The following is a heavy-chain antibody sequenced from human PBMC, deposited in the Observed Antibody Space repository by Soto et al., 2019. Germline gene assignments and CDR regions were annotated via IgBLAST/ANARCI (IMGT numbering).Heavy chain of an antibody. Sequence: EVQLVESGGGLIQPGGSLRLSCAASGFTVSSNYMSWVRQAPGKGLEWVSVIYSGGSTYYADSVKGRFTISRDNSKKTLYLQMNSLRAEDTAVYYCARVTRGLVVVINPKWYFDLWGRGTLVTVSS. CDR1: GFTVSSNY. D-gene: IGHD3-22*01. J-gene: IGHJ2*01. CDR3: ARVTRGLVVVINPKWYFDL. CDR2: IYSGGST. V-gene: IGHV3-53*01.